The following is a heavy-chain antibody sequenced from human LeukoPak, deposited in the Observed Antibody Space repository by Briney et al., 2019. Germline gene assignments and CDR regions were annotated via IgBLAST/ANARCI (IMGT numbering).Heavy chain of an antibody. J-gene: IGHJ4*02. V-gene: IGHV1-18*01. Sequence: ASVKVSCKASDYTFTSYGISWVRQAPGQGLEWMGWISPYSDNTNYAQNLQGRVTMTTDTSTSTAYMELRSLTSDDTAMYYCARGGPFSIAAARVYYFDYCGQGTLVTVSS. CDR1: DYTFTSYG. CDR2: ISPYSDNT. D-gene: IGHD6-13*01. CDR3: ARGGPFSIAAARVYYFDY.